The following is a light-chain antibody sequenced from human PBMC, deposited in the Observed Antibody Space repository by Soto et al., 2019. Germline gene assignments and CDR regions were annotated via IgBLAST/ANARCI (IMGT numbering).Light chain of an antibody. V-gene: IGKV3-20*01. Sequence: EVVLTQSPATLSVSAGERAPLSCRASQSVNIYLAWYQQKPGQAPRLLIYGASNRATGIPDRFSGSGSGTDFTLTISRLEPEDFAVYYCQQYGRSGTFGQGTKVDI. CDR1: QSVNIY. CDR3: QQYGRSGT. CDR2: GAS. J-gene: IGKJ1*01.